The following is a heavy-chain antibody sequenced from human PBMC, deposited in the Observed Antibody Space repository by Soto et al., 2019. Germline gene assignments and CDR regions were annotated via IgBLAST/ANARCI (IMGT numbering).Heavy chain of an antibody. Sequence: TLSLTCAVSGGSISSGGYSWSWIRQPPGKGLEWIGYIYHSGSTYYNPSLKSRVTISVDRSKNQFSLKLSSVTAADTAVYYCARAGDPPWAFEIWGQGTMVTVAS. CDR3: ARAGDPPWAFEI. V-gene: IGHV4-30-2*01. CDR1: GGSISSGGYS. CDR2: IYHSGST. J-gene: IGHJ3*02. D-gene: IGHD3-16*01.